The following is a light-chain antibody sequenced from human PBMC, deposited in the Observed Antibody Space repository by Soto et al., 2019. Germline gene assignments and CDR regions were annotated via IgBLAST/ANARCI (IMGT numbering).Light chain of an antibody. CDR1: SSDVGGYKY. CDR3: NSYTSSNTWV. J-gene: IGLJ3*02. V-gene: IGLV2-14*01. Sequence: QSALTQPASVSGSPGQSITLSCTGTSSDVGGYKYVSWYQQHSGNAPKVLIYEVSNRPSGVSNRFSGSTSGNTASLTISGLQAEDEADYYCNSYTSSNTWVFGGGTQLTVL. CDR2: EVS.